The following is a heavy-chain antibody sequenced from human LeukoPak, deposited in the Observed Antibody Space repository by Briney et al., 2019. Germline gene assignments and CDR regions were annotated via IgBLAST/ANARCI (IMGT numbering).Heavy chain of an antibody. CDR2: INTITGNP. CDR3: ARDGLAKPFDY. CDR1: GYTFTSYG. J-gene: IGHJ4*02. V-gene: IGHV7-4-1*02. Sequence: ASVKVSCKASGYTFTSYGISWVRQAPGQGLEWMGWINTITGNPTYAQGFTGRFVFSLDTSVSTVYLQISSLKAEDTAVYYCARDGLAKPFDYWGQGTLVTVSS. D-gene: IGHD6-19*01.